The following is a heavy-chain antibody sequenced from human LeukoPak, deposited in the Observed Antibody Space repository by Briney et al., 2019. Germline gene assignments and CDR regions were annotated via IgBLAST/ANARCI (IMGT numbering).Heavy chain of an antibody. J-gene: IGHJ6*02. CDR1: GGSLSGYY. Sequence: SETLSLTCAVYGGSLSGYYWSWIRQPPGKGLEWIWEINHSGSTNYNPSLKSRVTISVDTSKNQFSLKLSSVTAADTAVYYCARVPYCSGGSCNYYYYYGMDVWGQGTTVTVSS. CDR2: INHSGST. V-gene: IGHV4-34*01. CDR3: ARVPYCSGGSCNYYYYYGMDV. D-gene: IGHD2-15*01.